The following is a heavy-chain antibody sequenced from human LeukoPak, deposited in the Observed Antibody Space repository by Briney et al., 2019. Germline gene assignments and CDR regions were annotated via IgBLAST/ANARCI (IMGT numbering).Heavy chain of an antibody. CDR3: TTDHPTYYYDSSGYYYYFDY. V-gene: IGHV3-15*01. D-gene: IGHD3-22*01. J-gene: IGHJ4*02. CDR1: GFTFSSYW. Sequence: GGSLRLSCAASGFTFSSYWMSWVRQAPGKGLEWVGRIKSKTDGGTTDYAAPVKGRFTISRDDSKNTLYLQMNSLKTEDTAVYYCTTDHPTYYYDSSGYYYYFDYWGQGTLVTVSS. CDR2: IKSKTDGGTT.